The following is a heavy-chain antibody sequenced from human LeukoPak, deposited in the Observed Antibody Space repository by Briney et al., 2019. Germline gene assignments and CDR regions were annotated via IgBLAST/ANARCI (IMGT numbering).Heavy chain of an antibody. D-gene: IGHD3-3*01. V-gene: IGHV4-34*01. CDR3: AREGYYDFWRSPFDY. Sequence: SETLSLTCAVYGVSFSGYYWSWIRQPPGKGLEWIGEINHSGSTNYNPSLKSRVTISVDTSKNQFSLKLSSVTAADTAVYYCAREGYYDFWRSPFDYWGQGTLVTVSS. CDR1: GVSFSGYY. J-gene: IGHJ4*02. CDR2: INHSGST.